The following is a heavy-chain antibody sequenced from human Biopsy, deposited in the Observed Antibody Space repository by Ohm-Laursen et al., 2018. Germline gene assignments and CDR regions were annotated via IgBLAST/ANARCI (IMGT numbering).Heavy chain of an antibody. Sequence: GSLRLSCAASGFTFSSYAMEWVRQAPGKGLEWVSSIAERSTYISYAGSVKGRFTISRDNAQNSLYLQMNNLRVEDTAVYYCARERGRKSIAATDYWGQGVLVTVSS. D-gene: IGHD6-6*01. CDR1: GFTFSSYA. CDR3: ARERGRKSIAATDY. V-gene: IGHV3-21*06. CDR2: IAERSTYI. J-gene: IGHJ4*02.